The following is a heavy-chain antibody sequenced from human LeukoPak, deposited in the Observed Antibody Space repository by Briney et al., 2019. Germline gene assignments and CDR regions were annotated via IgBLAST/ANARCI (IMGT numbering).Heavy chain of an antibody. CDR2: ISITEGT. J-gene: IGHJ4*02. CDR1: GGSVDTYY. Sequence: SETLSLTCSVSGGSVDTYYWSWIRQSAGKGLEWIGRISITEGTNYNPSLKSRVSMSVDASKNQVSLKLGSVTAADTAVYYCARLRRDINDWYADDCWGQGTLVTVSS. D-gene: IGHD6-19*01. CDR3: ARLRRDINDWYADDC. V-gene: IGHV4-4*07.